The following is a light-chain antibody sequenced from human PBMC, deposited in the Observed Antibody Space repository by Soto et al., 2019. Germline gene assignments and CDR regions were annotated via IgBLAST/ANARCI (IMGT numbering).Light chain of an antibody. CDR2: AAS. CDR3: QNYNSAPLT. J-gene: IGKJ4*01. V-gene: IGKV1-27*01. CDR1: QGITNY. Sequence: DIAMTQSPSFLSASVGDRVTITCRASQGITNYLAWYQQKPGKVPMLLIYAASTLKSGVPSRFSGSGSVTELTLTIGSLQPEDVATYYCQNYNSAPLTFGGGTKVEIK.